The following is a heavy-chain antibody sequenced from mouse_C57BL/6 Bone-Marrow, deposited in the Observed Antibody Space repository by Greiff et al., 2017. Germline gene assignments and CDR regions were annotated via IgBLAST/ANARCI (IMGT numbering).Heavy chain of an antibody. D-gene: IGHD2-3*01. CDR2: IDPEIGDT. Sequence: VQLKQSGAELVRPGASVKLSCTASGFNIKDDYIPWVKQRPEQGLEWIGWIDPEIGDTEYASKFQGKATITSDTSSNTAYLRLSSLTSEDTAVYYCSSFDGNYFDFWGQGTPLTVAS. CDR3: SSFDGNYFDF. J-gene: IGHJ2*01. CDR1: GFNIKDDY. V-gene: IGHV14-4*01.